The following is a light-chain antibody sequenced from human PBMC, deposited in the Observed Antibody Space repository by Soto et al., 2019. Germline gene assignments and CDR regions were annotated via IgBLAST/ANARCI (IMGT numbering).Light chain of an antibody. CDR2: GVS. CDR1: SSDVGGYNY. Sequence: QSVLTQPAAVTGSPGQSITISCAGTSSDVGGYNYVSWYQQYSGKAPKLRIHGVSNRPSGVSNRFSGSKSGSTASLSISGLQAEDEADYYCSSYAGSSYVFGTGTKVTGL. V-gene: IGLV2-14*01. CDR3: SSYAGSSYV. J-gene: IGLJ1*01.